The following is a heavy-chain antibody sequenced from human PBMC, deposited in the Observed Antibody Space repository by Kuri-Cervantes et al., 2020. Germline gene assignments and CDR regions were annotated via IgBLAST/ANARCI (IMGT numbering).Heavy chain of an antibody. CDR2: ISAYNGDT. D-gene: IGHD1-7*01. CDR1: GYTFIGYG. Sequence: ASVKVSCKASGYTFIGYGISWVRQAPGQGLEWMGWISAYNGDTNYAQKLQGRVTMTTDTSTSTAYLELRSLRSDDTAVYYCARVAHNWNYDSQVDYWGQGTLVTVSS. J-gene: IGHJ4*02. CDR3: ARVAHNWNYDSQVDY. V-gene: IGHV1-18*01.